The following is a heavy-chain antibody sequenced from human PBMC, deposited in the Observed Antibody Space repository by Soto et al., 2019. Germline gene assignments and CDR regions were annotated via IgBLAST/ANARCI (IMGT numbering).Heavy chain of an antibody. CDR1: GFTFSSFV. CDR2: ISPGADVS. J-gene: IGHJ3*01. D-gene: IGHD1-20*01. V-gene: IGHV3-23*01. CDR3: VRRAITATTKWGAFDV. Sequence: EVQLLESGGGLVQPGGSLILSCAASGFTFSSFVMNWVRQAPGKGLEWVSTISPGADVSHYTDSVKGRFTISRDNSRRTLHLQIDSLRVEDAAVYFCVRRAITATTKWGAFDVWGQGTAVTVSS.